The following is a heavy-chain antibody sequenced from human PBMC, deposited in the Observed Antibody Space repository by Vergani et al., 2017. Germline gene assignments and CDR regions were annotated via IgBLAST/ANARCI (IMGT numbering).Heavy chain of an antibody. V-gene: IGHV5-51*01. CDR1: GYTFTSHW. CDR3: AKRIGAYSYGLDS. Sequence: EVQLVQSGAEVKKPGESLRISCKASGYTFTSHWIGWARQMPGKGLEWIGIIFPSDSGTRYSPSFQGQVTISVDKSITTAYLQWNSLRTSDTAMYYCAKRIGAYSYGLDSWGQGTLVTVSS. J-gene: IGHJ4*02. D-gene: IGHD5-18*01. CDR2: IFPSDSGT.